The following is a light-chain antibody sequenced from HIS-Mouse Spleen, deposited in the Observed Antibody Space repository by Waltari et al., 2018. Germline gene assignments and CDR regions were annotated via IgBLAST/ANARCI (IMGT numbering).Light chain of an antibody. CDR2: YAS. Sequence: DIVMTQSPLSLPVTPGEPASISCRSSQSLLHSNGYNYLDWYLQKPGQSPKLLIKYASQSFSGVPSRFSGSGSGTDFTLTINSLEAEDAATYYCHQSSSLPFTFGPGTKVDIK. J-gene: IGKJ3*01. CDR3: HQSSSLPFT. V-gene: IGKV2-28*01. CDR1: QSLLHSNGYNY.